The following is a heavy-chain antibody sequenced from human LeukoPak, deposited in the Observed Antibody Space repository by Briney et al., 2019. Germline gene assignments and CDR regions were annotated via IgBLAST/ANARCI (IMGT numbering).Heavy chain of an antibody. D-gene: IGHD1-26*01. CDR1: GFTFVDYG. Sequence: GGSLRLSCATSGFTFVDYGLSWVRRAPGQGLEWVSYSSSSGSTIYYADSVKGRFAISRDNAKNSLYLQMNSLRAEDTAVYYCARDSEGFDYWGQGTLVTVSS. J-gene: IGHJ4*02. CDR3: ARDSEGFDY. CDR2: SSSSGSTI. V-gene: IGHV3-11*04.